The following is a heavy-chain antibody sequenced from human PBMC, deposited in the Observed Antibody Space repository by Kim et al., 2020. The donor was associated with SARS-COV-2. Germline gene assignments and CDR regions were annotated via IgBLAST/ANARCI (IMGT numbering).Heavy chain of an antibody. CDR2: IFHSGTN. J-gene: IGHJ6*02. CDR1: NGSINIGDYS. CDR3: ARAVSNNFYYYGMDV. Sequence: SETLSLTCTVSNGSINIGDYSWSWIRQPPGKGLEWIGYIFHSGTNYYNPSLKSRVTILVDRSSNNFSLRLSAATAADTAVYYCARAVSNNFYYYGMDVWGPGTTVTVSS. V-gene: IGHV4-30-2*01.